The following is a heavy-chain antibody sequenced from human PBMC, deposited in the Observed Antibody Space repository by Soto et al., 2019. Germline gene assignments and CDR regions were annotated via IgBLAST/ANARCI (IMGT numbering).Heavy chain of an antibody. CDR1: GGSISSSSYY. D-gene: IGHD2-21*02. CDR2: IYYSGST. Sequence: SETLSLTCTVSGGSISSSSYYWGWIRQPPGKGLEWIGSIYYSGSTYYNPSLKSRVTISVDTSKNQFSLKLSSVTAADTAVYYCARTIVVVTETYRVYYYYVMDGWGQGTTVTVSS. CDR3: ARTIVVVTETYRVYYYYVMDG. V-gene: IGHV4-39*01. J-gene: IGHJ6*02.